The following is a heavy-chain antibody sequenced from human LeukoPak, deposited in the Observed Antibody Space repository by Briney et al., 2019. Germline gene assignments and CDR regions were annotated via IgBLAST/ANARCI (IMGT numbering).Heavy chain of an antibody. D-gene: IGHD3-16*02. J-gene: IGHJ4*02. V-gene: IGHV3-21*01. CDR2: ISSSSYI. CDR3: ARDSYDYVWGSYRYTLFDY. Sequence: GGSLRLSCAASGFTFSSYSMNWVRQAPGKGLEWVSSISSSSYIYYADSVKGRFATSRDNAKNSLYLQMNSLRAEDTAVYYCARDSYDYVWGSYRYTLFDYWGQGTLVTVSS. CDR1: GFTFSSYS.